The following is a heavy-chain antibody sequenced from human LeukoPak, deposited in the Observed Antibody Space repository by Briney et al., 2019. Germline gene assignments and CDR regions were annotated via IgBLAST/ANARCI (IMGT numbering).Heavy chain of an antibody. D-gene: IGHD3-10*01. V-gene: IGHV3-30*02. Sequence: SGGSLRLSCAASGFTFSSYGMHWVRQAPGKGLEWVAFIRYDGSNKYYADSVKGRFTISRDNSKNTLYLQMNSLRAEDTAVYYCARELATTDYYGSGSPPLDYWGQGTLVTVSS. CDR3: ARELATTDYYGSGSPPLDY. J-gene: IGHJ4*02. CDR1: GFTFSSYG. CDR2: IRYDGSNK.